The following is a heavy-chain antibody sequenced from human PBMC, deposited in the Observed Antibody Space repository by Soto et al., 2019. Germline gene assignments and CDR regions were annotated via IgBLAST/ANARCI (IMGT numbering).Heavy chain of an antibody. D-gene: IGHD6-13*01. CDR1: GGSISSGDYY. V-gene: IGHV4-30-4*01. J-gene: IGHJ5*02. CDR3: ARSIYSSTAFVP. Sequence: PSETLSLTCTVSGGSISSGDYYWSWIRQPPGKGLEWIGYIYYSGSTYYNPSLKSRVTISVDTSKNQFSLKLSSVIAADTAVYYCARSIYSSTAFVPWGQGTLVTVSS. CDR2: IYYSGST.